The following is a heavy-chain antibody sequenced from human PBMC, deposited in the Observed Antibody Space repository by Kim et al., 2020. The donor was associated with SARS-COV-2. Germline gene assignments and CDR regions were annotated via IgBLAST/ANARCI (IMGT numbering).Heavy chain of an antibody. J-gene: IGHJ4*02. CDR1: GFTFSSYG. CDR3: ARGSGYHYGSFDY. V-gene: IGHV3-33*01. D-gene: IGHD3-3*01. Sequence: GGSLRLSCAASGFTFSSYGMHWVRQAPGKGLDWVAVIWYDGSKENYADSVKGRFTISRDNSKNTLYLQMNSLRAEDTALYYCARGSGYHYGSFDYWGQG. CDR2: IWYDGSKE.